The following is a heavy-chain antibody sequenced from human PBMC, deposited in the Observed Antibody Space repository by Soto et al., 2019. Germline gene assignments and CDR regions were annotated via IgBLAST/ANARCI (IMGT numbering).Heavy chain of an antibody. CDR1: GYNFTSYD. CDR2: MNPNSGNT. CDR3: ASVRVLRYFDWSLAFDI. D-gene: IGHD3-9*01. Sequence: ASVKVSCKASGYNFTSYDINWLRQATGQGLEWMGWMNPNSGNTGYAQKFQGRVTMTRNTSISTAYMELSSLRSEDTAVYYCASVRVLRYFDWSLAFDIWGQGTMVTVSS. V-gene: IGHV1-8*01. J-gene: IGHJ3*02.